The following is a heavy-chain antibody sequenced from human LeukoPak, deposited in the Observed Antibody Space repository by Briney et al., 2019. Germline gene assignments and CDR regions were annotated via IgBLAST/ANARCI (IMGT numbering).Heavy chain of an antibody. V-gene: IGHV3-30*15. CDR3: GGGGVAGGGYYYYYYMDV. J-gene: IGHJ6*03. CDR2: ISYDGSNK. Sequence: GGSLRLSCAASGFTFSSYAMHWVRQAPGKGLEWVAVISYDGSNKYYADSVKGRFTISRDNSKNTLYLKMRSQRAEDGAVYYCGGGGVAGGGYYYYYYMDVWGKGTTVTVSS. CDR1: GFTFSSYA. D-gene: IGHD2-15*01.